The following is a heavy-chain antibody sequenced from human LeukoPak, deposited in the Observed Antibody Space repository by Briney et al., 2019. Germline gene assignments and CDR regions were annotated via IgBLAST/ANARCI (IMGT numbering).Heavy chain of an antibody. J-gene: IGHJ3*02. V-gene: IGHV1-46*01. CDR1: GYTFTSCY. D-gene: IGHD4-17*01. Sequence: GASVKVSCKASGYTFTSCYMHWVRQAPGQGLEWMGIINPSAGSTGYAQKFQGRVTMTRDTSTSTVYMELGSLRSEDTAVYYCARGDYGDYKRAFDIWGQGTMVTVSS. CDR2: INPSAGST. CDR3: ARGDYGDYKRAFDI.